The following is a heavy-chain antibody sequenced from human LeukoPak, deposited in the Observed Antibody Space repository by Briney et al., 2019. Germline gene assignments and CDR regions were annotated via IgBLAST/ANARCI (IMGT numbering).Heavy chain of an antibody. CDR3: ARDTGANYDSGGLDY. D-gene: IGHD3-22*01. V-gene: IGHV3-30*02. CDR1: GFTFSSYG. CDR2: IRYDGSNK. Sequence: GGSLRLSCAASGFTFSSYGMHWVRQAPGKGLEWVAFIRYDGSNKYYADSVKGRFTISRNNSKNTLYLQINSLRAEDTAVYYCARDTGANYDSGGLDYWGQGTLVTVSS. J-gene: IGHJ4*02.